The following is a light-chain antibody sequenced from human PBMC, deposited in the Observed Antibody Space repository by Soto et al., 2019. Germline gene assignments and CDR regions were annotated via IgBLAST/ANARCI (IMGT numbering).Light chain of an antibody. CDR2: AAS. Sequence: DIQMPQSPSSVSASVGDSVTITCRASQPIDTFLHWYQQKPGRAPNLLIYAASNLQSGVASRFRGSGSGTDFKLTISGLQPEDFATSYGQQSYSTLSITFGQGTRLEI. CDR3: QQSYSTLSIT. V-gene: IGKV1-39*01. CDR1: QPIDTF. J-gene: IGKJ5*01.